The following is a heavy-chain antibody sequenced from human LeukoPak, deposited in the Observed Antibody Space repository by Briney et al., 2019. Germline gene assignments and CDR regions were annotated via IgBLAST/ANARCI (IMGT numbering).Heavy chain of an antibody. CDR1: GASISRSEYT. CDR2: VYYTGTT. V-gene: IGHV4-39*07. CDR3: ATAEGYTRGGFDY. D-gene: IGHD5-24*01. Sequence: PSETLSLTCTVSGASISRSEYTFCWLRQPPGKGLEWIGSVYYTGTTYSYPTLKSRVTISLDKSKNQFSLRLSSVTAADTAIYYCATAEGYTRGGFDYWGQGTLVTVSS. J-gene: IGHJ4*02.